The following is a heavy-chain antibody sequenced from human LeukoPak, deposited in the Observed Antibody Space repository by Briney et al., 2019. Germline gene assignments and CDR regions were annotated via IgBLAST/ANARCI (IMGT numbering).Heavy chain of an antibody. Sequence: GESLKISCKGSGYSFTSYWIGCVRQMPGKGLEWMGNIYPGDSDTRYSPSFQGQVTISADKSISTAYLQWSSLKASDTAMYYCARLDCSSTSCYSVTILHWFDPWGQGTLVTVSS. J-gene: IGHJ5*02. D-gene: IGHD2-2*01. CDR3: ARLDCSSTSCYSVTILHWFDP. CDR2: IYPGDSDT. V-gene: IGHV5-51*01. CDR1: GYSFTSYW.